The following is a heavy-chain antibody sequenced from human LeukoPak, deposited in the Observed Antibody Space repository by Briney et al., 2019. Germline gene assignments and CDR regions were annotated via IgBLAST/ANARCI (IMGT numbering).Heavy chain of an antibody. CDR2: ISTGGSII. CDR3: ATAYSGYYTYYFDY. D-gene: IGHD3-22*01. V-gene: IGHV3-11*04. Sequence: GGSLRLSCAASGFTFSDYYMSWIRQAPGKGLEWVSYISTGGSIIYYADSVKGRFTISRDNAQNSLYLQMNSLRAEDTAVYYCATAYSGYYTYYFDYWGQGTLVTVSS. J-gene: IGHJ4*02. CDR1: GFTFSDYY.